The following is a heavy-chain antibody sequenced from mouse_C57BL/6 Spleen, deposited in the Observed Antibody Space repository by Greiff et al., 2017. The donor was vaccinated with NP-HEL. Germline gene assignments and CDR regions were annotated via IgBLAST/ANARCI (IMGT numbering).Heavy chain of an antibody. CDR3: ARPYYGSSMYYFDY. CDR1: GYTFTSYT. D-gene: IGHD1-1*01. CDR2: INPSSGYT. V-gene: IGHV1-4*01. J-gene: IGHJ2*01. Sequence: VQLQESGAELARPGASVKMSCKASGYTFTSYTMHWVKQRPGQGLEWIGYINPSSGYTKYNQKFKDKATLTADKSSSTAYMQLSSLTSEDSAVYYCARPYYGSSMYYFDYWGQGTTLTVSS.